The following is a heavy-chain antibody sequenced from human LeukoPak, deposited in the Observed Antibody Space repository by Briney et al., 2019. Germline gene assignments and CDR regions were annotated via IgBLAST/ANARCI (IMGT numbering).Heavy chain of an antibody. CDR3: GRGSAGYPADY. D-gene: IGHD5-12*01. J-gene: IGHJ4*02. CDR1: GFTFSSYA. CDR2: ISYDGSNK. V-gene: IGHV3-30-3*01. Sequence: GGSLRLSCAASGFTFSSYAMHWVRQAPGKGLEWVAVISYDGSNKYYADSVKGRFTISRDNSKNTLYLQMNSLRAEDTAVYYCGRGSAGYPADYRGQGTLVIVSS.